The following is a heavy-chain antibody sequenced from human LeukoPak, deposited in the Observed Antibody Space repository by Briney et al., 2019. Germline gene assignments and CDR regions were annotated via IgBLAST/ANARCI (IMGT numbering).Heavy chain of an antibody. CDR2: IHYSGST. CDR1: GGSISSYY. CDR3: ARAEDYYGSGSYFDAFDI. V-gene: IGHV4-59*01. D-gene: IGHD3-10*01. J-gene: IGHJ3*02. Sequence: SETLSLTCTVSGGSISSYYWSWIRQPPGKGLEWIGYIHYSGSTNYNPSLKSRVTISVDTSKNQFSLKLSSVTAADTAVYYCARAEDYYGSGSYFDAFDIWGQGTMVTVSS.